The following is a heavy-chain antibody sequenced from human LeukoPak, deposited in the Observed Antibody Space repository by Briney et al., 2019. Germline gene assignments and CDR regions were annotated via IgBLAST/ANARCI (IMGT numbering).Heavy chain of an antibody. CDR3: ARDSGARGGAASRPVGSAWFDL. D-gene: IGHD3-10*01. J-gene: IGHJ5*02. CDR1: GGSISRYY. Sequence: SETLSLTCTVSGGSISRYYWSWIRQPPGKGLQWIGNIYYSGSTNYNPSLKSRVTISVDTSKNQFSLKLSSVTAADTAVYYCARDSGARGGAASRPVGSAWFDLWGQGTLVTVSS. V-gene: IGHV4-59*01. CDR2: IYYSGST.